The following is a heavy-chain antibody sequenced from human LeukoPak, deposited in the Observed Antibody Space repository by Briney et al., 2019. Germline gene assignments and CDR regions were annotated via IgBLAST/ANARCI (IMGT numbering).Heavy chain of an antibody. CDR2: IIPILGIA. CDR3: ARHPPYGDYVFFPDY. Sequence: GASVKVSCKASGGTFSSYAISWVRQAPGQGLEWMGRIIPILGIANYAQKFQGRVTITADKSTSTAYMELSSLRSEDTAVYYCARHPPYGDYVFFPDYWGQGTLVTVSS. D-gene: IGHD4-17*01. J-gene: IGHJ4*02. V-gene: IGHV1-69*04. CDR1: GGTFSSYA.